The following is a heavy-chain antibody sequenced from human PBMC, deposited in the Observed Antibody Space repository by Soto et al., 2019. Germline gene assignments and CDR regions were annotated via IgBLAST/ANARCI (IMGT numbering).Heavy chain of an antibody. J-gene: IGHJ6*02. CDR1: GFTFFSYA. CDR3: ARDCPRWVTLGSGSADGMDV. D-gene: IGHD6-19*01. Sequence: EVQLLESGGGLVQPGGSLRLSCAASGFTFFSYAMSWVRQAPGKGLEWVSSLNGSGINTYYADSVKGRFTISRDNSKNTLYLQRNSLRAEDSAVYFCARDCPRWVTLGSGSADGMDVWGQGTTVTVSS. CDR2: LNGSGINT. V-gene: IGHV3-23*01.